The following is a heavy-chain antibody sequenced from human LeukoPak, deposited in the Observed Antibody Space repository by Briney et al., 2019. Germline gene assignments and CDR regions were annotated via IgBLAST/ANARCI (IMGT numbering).Heavy chain of an antibody. D-gene: IGHD3-10*01. Sequence: GGSLRLSCAASGFTVSSNYMTWVRQAPGKGLEWVSVIYSGGSTYYADSVKGRFTISRDNPKNTLYLHMNSLRADDTAVYYCAKGPVIRGLIPFDYWGQGTLVTVSS. CDR2: IYSGGST. J-gene: IGHJ4*02. CDR1: GFTVSSNY. V-gene: IGHV3-53*01. CDR3: AKGPVIRGLIPFDY.